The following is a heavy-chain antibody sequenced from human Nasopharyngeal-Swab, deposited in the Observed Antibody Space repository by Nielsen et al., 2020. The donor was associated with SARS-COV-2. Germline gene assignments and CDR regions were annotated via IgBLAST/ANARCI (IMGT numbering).Heavy chain of an antibody. CDR1: GYTLTELS. J-gene: IGHJ4*02. CDR2: FDPEDGET. D-gene: IGHD5-18*01. Sequence: ASVKVSCKVSGYTLTELSMHWVRQAPGKGLEWMGGFDPEDGETIYAQKFQGRVTMTEDTSTDTAYMELSSLRSEDTAVYYCATGNFPLGGGYSYGYKEDYFDYWGQGTLVTVSS. V-gene: IGHV1-24*01. CDR3: ATGNFPLGGGYSYGYKEDYFDY.